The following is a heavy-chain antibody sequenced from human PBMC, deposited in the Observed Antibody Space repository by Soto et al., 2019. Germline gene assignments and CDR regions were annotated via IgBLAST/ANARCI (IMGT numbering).Heavy chain of an antibody. CDR1: GYTFTGYY. CDR2: INPNSGGT. Sequence: ASVKVSCKASGYTFTGYYMHWVRQAPGQGLEWMGWINPNSGGTNYAQKFQGWVTMTRDTSISTAYMELSRLRSDDTAVYYCARETGRFLEWSESNWFDLWGQGTLVTVSS. V-gene: IGHV1-2*04. CDR3: ARETGRFLEWSESNWFDL. J-gene: IGHJ5*02. D-gene: IGHD3-3*01.